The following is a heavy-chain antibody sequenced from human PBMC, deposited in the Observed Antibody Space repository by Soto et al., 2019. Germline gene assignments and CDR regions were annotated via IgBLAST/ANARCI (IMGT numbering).Heavy chain of an antibody. V-gene: IGHV4-59*08. CDR3: ARRYGGNLDY. Sequence: QVQLQESGPGLVKPSETLSLTCTVSGGSISSYYWSWIRQPPGKGLEWIGYIYYSGSTNYNPSLMSRVTLSVDTSKNQFSLKLSSVAAADAAVYYCARRYGGNLDYWGQGTLVTVSS. J-gene: IGHJ4*02. D-gene: IGHD1-26*01. CDR1: GGSISSYY. CDR2: IYYSGST.